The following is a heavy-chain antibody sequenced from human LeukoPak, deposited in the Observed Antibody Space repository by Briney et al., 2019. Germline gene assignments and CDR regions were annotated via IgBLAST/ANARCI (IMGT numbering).Heavy chain of an antibody. CDR1: GFTFSNAW. D-gene: IGHD4-11*01. J-gene: IGHJ2*01. CDR2: IKSKTDGGTT. Sequence: GGSLRLSCAACGFTFSNAWMSLVRQAPGKGLEWVGRIKSKTDGGTTDYAAPVKGRFTISRDDSKNTLYLQMNSLKTEDTAVYYCTTSKDYSDYDWYFDLGARAPLAPVSS. CDR3: TTSKDYSDYDWYFDL. V-gene: IGHV3-15*01.